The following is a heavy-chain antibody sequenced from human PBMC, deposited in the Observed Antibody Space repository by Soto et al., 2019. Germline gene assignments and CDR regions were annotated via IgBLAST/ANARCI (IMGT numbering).Heavy chain of an antibody. J-gene: IGHJ6*02. D-gene: IGHD1-1*01. Sequence: QVQLVESGGGVVQPGRSLRLSCAASGFTFSSYAMHWVRQAPGKGLEWVAVISYDGSNKYYADSVKGRFTISSDNSKNTLYLQMHSLRAEDTAVYYCARDRLRYNWNDFPYYYYGMDVWGQGTTVTVSS. CDR3: ARDRLRYNWNDFPYYYYGMDV. CDR2: ISYDGSNK. CDR1: GFTFSSYA. V-gene: IGHV3-30-3*01.